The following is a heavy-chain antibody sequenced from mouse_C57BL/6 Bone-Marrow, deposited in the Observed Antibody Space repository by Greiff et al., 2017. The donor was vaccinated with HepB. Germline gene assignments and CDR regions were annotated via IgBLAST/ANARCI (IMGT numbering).Heavy chain of an antibody. CDR1: GYTFTDYN. Sequence: EVQLQQSGPELVKPGASVKIPCKASGYTFTDYNMDWVKQSHGKSLEWIGDINPNNGGTIYNQKFKGKDTLTVDKSSSTAYMELRSVTSEDTAVYYCARGDSSGYYAMDYWGQGTSVTVSS. V-gene: IGHV1-18*01. CDR2: INPNNGGT. CDR3: ARGDSSGYYAMDY. D-gene: IGHD3-2*02. J-gene: IGHJ4*01.